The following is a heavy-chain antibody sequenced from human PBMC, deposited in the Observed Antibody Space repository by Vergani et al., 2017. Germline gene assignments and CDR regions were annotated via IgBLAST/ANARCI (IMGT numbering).Heavy chain of an antibody. J-gene: IGHJ4*02. Sequence: QVQLVQSGAEVKKPGASVKVSCKASGYTFTSYGISWVRQAPGQGLEWMGRIIPIFGTANYAQKFQGRVTITADESTSTAYMELSSLRSEDTAVYYCARDRSPFRIVGATRAVLDYWGQGTLVTVSS. V-gene: IGHV1-69*13. CDR3: ARDRSPFRIVGATRAVLDY. D-gene: IGHD1-26*01. CDR1: GYTFTSYG. CDR2: IIPIFGTA.